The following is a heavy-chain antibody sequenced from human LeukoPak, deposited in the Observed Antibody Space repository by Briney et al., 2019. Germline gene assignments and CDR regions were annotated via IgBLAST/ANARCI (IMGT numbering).Heavy chain of an antibody. CDR1: GITFSSYA. J-gene: IGHJ3*02. Sequence: GGSLRLSCAASGITFSSYAMSWVRQAPGKGLEWVSTIVGRGGITYYADSVKSRFTISRDNAKNSLYLQMNSLRAEDTAVYYCARVGGDYYVDAFDIWGQGTMVTVSS. V-gene: IGHV3-23*01. D-gene: IGHD4-17*01. CDR2: IVGRGGIT. CDR3: ARVGGDYYVDAFDI.